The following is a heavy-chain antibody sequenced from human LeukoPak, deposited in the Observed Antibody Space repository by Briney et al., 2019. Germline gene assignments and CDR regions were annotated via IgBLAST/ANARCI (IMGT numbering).Heavy chain of an antibody. D-gene: IGHD6-6*01. Sequence: PGGSLRLSCAASGFIASGFPFSSYSMSWVRQAPGKGLEWVSGINWNGGSTGYADSVKGRFTISRDNAKNSLYLQMNSLRAEDTALYYCAADPHYSSSSFDYWGQGTLVTVSS. CDR2: INWNGGST. CDR3: AADPHYSSSSFDY. CDR1: GFPFSSYS. J-gene: IGHJ4*02. V-gene: IGHV3-20*04.